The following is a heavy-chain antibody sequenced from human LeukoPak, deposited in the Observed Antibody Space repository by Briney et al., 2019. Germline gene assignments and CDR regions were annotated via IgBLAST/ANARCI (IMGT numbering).Heavy chain of an antibody. J-gene: IGHJ5*02. D-gene: IGHD1-1*01. V-gene: IGHV4-59*08. CDR3: ARALPPGYNWNDVSSWFDP. Sequence: SETLSLTCTVSGGSISHYYWSWIRQSPGKGLEWIGYIYYSGFTNYNPSLKSRVTISVDTSKNQFSLKLSSVTAADTAVYYCARALPPGYNWNDVSSWFDPWGQGTLVTVSS. CDR2: IYYSGFT. CDR1: GGSISHYY.